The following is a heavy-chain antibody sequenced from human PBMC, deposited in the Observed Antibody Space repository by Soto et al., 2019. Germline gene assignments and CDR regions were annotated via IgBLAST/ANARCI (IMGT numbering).Heavy chain of an antibody. CDR3: ARAAVLVPAAMPNWFDP. CDR1: GGTFSSYA. Sequence: QVQLVQSGAEVKKPGSSVKVSCKASGGTFSSYAISWVRQAPGQGLEWMGGIIPIFGTANYAQKFQGRVTITADESTSTAYMELSSLRSEDTAVYYCARAAVLVPAAMPNWFDPWGQGTLVTVSS. D-gene: IGHD2-2*01. J-gene: IGHJ5*02. V-gene: IGHV1-69*12. CDR2: IIPIFGTA.